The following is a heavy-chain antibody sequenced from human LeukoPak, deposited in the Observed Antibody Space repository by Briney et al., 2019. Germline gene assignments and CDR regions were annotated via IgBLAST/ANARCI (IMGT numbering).Heavy chain of an antibody. CDR1: GGSISSYY. V-gene: IGHV4-4*07. D-gene: IGHD6-13*01. Sequence: SETLSLTCTVSGGSISSYYWSWIRQPAGKGLEWIGRIYTSGSTNCSPSLKSRVTLSVDTSRNQFSLRLSSVTAADTAVYYCARDGRGYASSWYFDLWGQGTLVTVSS. CDR2: IYTSGST. CDR3: ARDGRGYASSWYFDL. J-gene: IGHJ4*02.